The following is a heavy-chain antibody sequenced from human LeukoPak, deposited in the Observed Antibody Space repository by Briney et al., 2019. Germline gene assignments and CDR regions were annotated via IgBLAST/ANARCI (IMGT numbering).Heavy chain of an antibody. CDR1: GYSFTSYW. Sequence: GASLQISCKGAGYSFTSYWIAWVRQMRGKGLEWMGIIYPGDSDTKYSPSFKGLLTISADESISTAYLQWSSLKASDTATYYCARRKDGVDVWGQGTTVTVSS. CDR2: IYPGDSDT. J-gene: IGHJ6*02. V-gene: IGHV5-51*01. CDR3: ARRKDGVDV.